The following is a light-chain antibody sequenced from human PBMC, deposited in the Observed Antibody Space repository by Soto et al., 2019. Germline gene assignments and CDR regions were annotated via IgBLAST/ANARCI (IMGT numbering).Light chain of an antibody. CDR1: QSISRT. CDR2: DAS. V-gene: IGKV3D-15*01. Sequence: IVLTQSSDTLSVYLAERATLSCRASQSISRTFARYQHKSGQPPRLLIYDASTRPTGFPARFSCSRSGTEFTPTLSSPQSEDFAVYYCQQYNNLPLPFGGGTKADI. CDR3: QQYNNLPLP. J-gene: IGKJ4*01.